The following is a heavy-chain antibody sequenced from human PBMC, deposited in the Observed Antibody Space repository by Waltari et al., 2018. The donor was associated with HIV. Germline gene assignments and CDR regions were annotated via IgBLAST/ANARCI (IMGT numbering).Heavy chain of an antibody. CDR3: TKGRMTTDY. J-gene: IGHJ4*02. CDR2: IRSKAYGGTT. V-gene: IGHV3-49*03. CDR1: GFTFGDYA. Sequence: EVQLVESGGGLVLPGRSLRLSCTASGFTFGDYAMSWFRQAPGKGREWVGCIRSKAYGGTTEYAASVKGRFTISRDDSRSIAYLQMNSLQTEDTAVYYCTKGRMTTDYWGQGTLVTVSS. D-gene: IGHD4-17*01.